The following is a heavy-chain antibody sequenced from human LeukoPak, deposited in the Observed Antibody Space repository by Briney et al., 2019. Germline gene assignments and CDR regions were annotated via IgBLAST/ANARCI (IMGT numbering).Heavy chain of an antibody. CDR2: INPYSGGT. CDR1: GYTFTDYY. V-gene: IGHV1-2*02. J-gene: IGHJ4*02. D-gene: IGHD1-26*01. CDR3: ARGRSVGATKWDY. Sequence: ASVKVSCKASGYTFTDYYINWVRLAPGQGLEWMGWINPYSGGTNFAQKFQGRITMTGDTSIGTAYMELSRLRSDDTAVYYCARGRSVGATKWDYWGQGTLVTVSS.